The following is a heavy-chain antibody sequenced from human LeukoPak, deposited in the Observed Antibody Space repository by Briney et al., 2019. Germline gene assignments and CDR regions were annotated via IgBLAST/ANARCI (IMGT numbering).Heavy chain of an antibody. V-gene: IGHV3-30*01. CDR1: GFTFSSYA. CDR3: ARDQGDAGTRIKRDGHYMDV. Sequence: PGGSLRLSCAASGFTFSSYAMHWVRQAPGKGLEWVAVISYHGRNEYYADSVKGRFTISRDSSMNTLDLQMNSLRGDDTAVYFCARDQGDAGTRIKRDGHYMDVWGKGTTVTVSS. CDR2: ISYHGRNE. D-gene: IGHD1-1*01. J-gene: IGHJ6*03.